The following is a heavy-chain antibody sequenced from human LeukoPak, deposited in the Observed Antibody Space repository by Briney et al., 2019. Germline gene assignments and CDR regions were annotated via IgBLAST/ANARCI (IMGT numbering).Heavy chain of an antibody. CDR1: GGSFSGYY. CDR3: ARGVDYVWGSYRLDY. D-gene: IGHD3-16*02. Sequence: PSETLSLTCAVYGGSFSGYYWSWIRQPPGKGLEWIGEINHSGSTNYNPSLKSRVTISVDTSKNQFSLKLSSVTAADTAVYYCARGVDYVWGSYRLDYWGQGTLATVSA. V-gene: IGHV4-34*01. J-gene: IGHJ4*02. CDR2: INHSGST.